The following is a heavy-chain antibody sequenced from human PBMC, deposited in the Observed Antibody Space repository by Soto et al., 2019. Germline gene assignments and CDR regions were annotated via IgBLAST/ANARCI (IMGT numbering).Heavy chain of an antibody. CDR3: ARDGYYDPFDY. J-gene: IGHJ4*02. CDR2: IAYSGST. Sequence: QVQLQESGPGLVKPSETLSLTCTVSGGSIGSYYCSWIRQPPGKGLEWIGYIAYSGSTNYNPSLKSRVTMSVDTSKNQFSLKLSSVTAADTAVYYCARDGYYDPFDYWGQGTLVTVSS. D-gene: IGHD3-22*01. V-gene: IGHV4-59*01. CDR1: GGSIGSYY.